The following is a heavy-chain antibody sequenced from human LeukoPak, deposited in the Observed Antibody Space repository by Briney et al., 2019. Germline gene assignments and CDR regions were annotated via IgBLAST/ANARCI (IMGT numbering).Heavy chain of an antibody. J-gene: IGHJ4*02. D-gene: IGHD1-1*01. V-gene: IGHV4-59*01. CDR3: ARVRRVTGIVDY. CDR1: GGSISSYY. Sequence: NPSETLSLTCTVSGGSISSYYWSWIRQPPGKGLEWIGYIYYSGSTNYNPSLKSRVTISVDTSKNQFSLKLSSVTAADTAVYYCARVRRVTGIVDYWGQGTLVTVSS. CDR2: IYYSGST.